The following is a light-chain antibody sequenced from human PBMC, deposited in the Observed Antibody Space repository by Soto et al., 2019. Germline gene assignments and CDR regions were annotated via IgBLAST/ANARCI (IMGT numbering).Light chain of an antibody. J-gene: IGKJ1*01. CDR1: QSVSSNY. CDR2: AAT. CDR3: QQYGSSPRT. V-gene: IGKV3-20*01. Sequence: EILMTQSPATLSGSPGEKPTLSCRASQSVSSNYLGWYQQQPGQAPKLLFDAATSGATGIPDRFSGSGSGTDFTLTISRLEPEDFAVYYCQQYGSSPRTFGQGTKVDIK.